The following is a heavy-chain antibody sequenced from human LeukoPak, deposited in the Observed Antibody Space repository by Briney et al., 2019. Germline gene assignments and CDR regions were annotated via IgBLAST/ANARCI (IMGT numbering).Heavy chain of an antibody. Sequence: PGGSLRLSCAAPGFTFSTSWMTWVRQAPGKELEWLGNINEDGTIKNYVDSVKGRFTTSRDNAKNSLFLQMLSLRADDTAVYYCARDSGYNAFDIWGLGTMVTVSS. V-gene: IGHV3-7*01. D-gene: IGHD5-18*01. CDR2: INEDGTIK. CDR1: GFTFSTSW. J-gene: IGHJ3*02. CDR3: ARDSGYNAFDI.